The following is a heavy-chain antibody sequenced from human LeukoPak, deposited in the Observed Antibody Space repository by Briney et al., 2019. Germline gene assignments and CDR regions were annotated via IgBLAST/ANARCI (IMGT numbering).Heavy chain of an antibody. V-gene: IGHV4-59*01. J-gene: IGHJ1*01. CDR3: ARGGAARLHFQN. D-gene: IGHD6-6*01. Sequence: SETLSLTCIVSGGSINTYYWNWIRQPPGKGLEWIGYVYHSGSTNYNPSLQSRVTISVDTSKNQFSLNLNSVTAADTAVYFCARGGAARLHFQNWGRGTLVTVSS. CDR1: GGSINTYY. CDR2: VYHSGST.